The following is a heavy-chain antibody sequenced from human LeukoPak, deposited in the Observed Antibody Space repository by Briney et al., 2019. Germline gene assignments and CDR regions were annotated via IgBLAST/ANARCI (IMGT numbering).Heavy chain of an antibody. CDR1: GYTFTSYG. Sequence: GASVKVSCKASGYTFTSYGISWVRQAPGQGLEWMGWISAYNGNTNYAQKLQGRVTMTTDTSTSTAYMELRSLRSDDTAVYYCARVEYYDSSGYDFDYWGQGTLVTVSS. D-gene: IGHD3-22*01. V-gene: IGHV1-18*01. J-gene: IGHJ4*02. CDR2: ISAYNGNT. CDR3: ARVEYYDSSGYDFDY.